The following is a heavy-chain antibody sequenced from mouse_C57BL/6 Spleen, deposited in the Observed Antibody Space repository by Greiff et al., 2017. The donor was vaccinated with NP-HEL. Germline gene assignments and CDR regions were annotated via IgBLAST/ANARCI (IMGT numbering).Heavy chain of an antibody. J-gene: IGHJ4*01. Sequence: EVHLVESGGGLVKPGGSLKLSCAASGFTFSSYAMSWVRQTPEKRLEWVATISDGGSYTYYPDNVKGRFTISRDNAKNNLYLQMSHLKSEDTAMYYCAREGGYLGSAMDDWGQGTSVTVSS. CDR1: GFTFSSYA. V-gene: IGHV5-4*01. CDR3: AREGGYLGSAMDD. D-gene: IGHD2-2*01. CDR2: ISDGGSYT.